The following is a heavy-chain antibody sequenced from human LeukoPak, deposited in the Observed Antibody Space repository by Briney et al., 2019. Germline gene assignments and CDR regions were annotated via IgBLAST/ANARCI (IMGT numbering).Heavy chain of an antibody. J-gene: IGHJ4*02. CDR2: IKSKTDGGTT. CDR3: ATEYYGSYNY. D-gene: IGHD1-26*01. CDR1: GFTFSNAW. Sequence: GGSLRLSCAASGFTFSNAWMSWVRQAPGKGLEWVGHIKSKTDGGTTDYAAPVKGRFTISIDDSKTTLFLQMNSLKTEDTALYYCATEYYGSYNYWGQGTLVTVSS. V-gene: IGHV3-15*01.